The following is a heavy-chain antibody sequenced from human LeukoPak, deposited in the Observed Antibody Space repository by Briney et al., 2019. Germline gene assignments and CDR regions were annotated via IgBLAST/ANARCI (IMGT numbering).Heavy chain of an antibody. CDR1: GYTFTSYD. CDR2: MNPNSGNT. Sequence: ASGKVSCKASGYTFTSYDISWVRQATGQGLEWMGWMNPNSGNTGYAQKFQGRVTMTRNTSISTAYMELSSLRSEDTAVYYCATRGYSGYGIVDYWGQGTLVTVSS. J-gene: IGHJ4*02. V-gene: IGHV1-8*01. CDR3: ATRGYSGYGIVDY. D-gene: IGHD5-12*01.